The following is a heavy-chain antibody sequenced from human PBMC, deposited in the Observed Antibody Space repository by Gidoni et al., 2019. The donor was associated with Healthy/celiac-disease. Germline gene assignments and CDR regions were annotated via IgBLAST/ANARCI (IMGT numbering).Heavy chain of an antibody. J-gene: IGHJ3*02. Sequence: HITLTQSGPTLVKPTQTLTLTCTFSGFPLSTSGVGVGWIRQPPGKALERLALIYWDDDKRYSPSLKSRLTITKDTSKNQVVLTMTNMDPVNTATYYWAHSALWFGRYKDAFDIWGQGTMVTVSS. D-gene: IGHD3-10*01. V-gene: IGHV2-5*02. CDR1: GFPLSTSGVG. CDR3: AHSALWFGRYKDAFDI. CDR2: IYWDDDK.